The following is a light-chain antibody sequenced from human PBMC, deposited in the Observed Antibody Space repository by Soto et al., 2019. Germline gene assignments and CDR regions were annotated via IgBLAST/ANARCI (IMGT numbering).Light chain of an antibody. CDR2: DAS. V-gene: IGKV3-11*01. CDR3: QQRSNWPPWT. CDR1: QSLSSY. Sequence: EIVLTQSPATLSLSPGERATLSCRASQSLSSYLAWYQQKPGQAPRLLIYDASNRATGIPARFSGSGSGTDFTLTISSREPEDFAVYYCQQRSNWPPWTFGQGTKGEIK. J-gene: IGKJ1*01.